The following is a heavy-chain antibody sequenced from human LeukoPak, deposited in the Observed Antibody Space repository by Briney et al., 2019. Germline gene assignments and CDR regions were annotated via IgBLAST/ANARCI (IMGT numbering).Heavy chain of an antibody. CDR2: IIPILGIA. J-gene: IGHJ5*02. CDR3: AREKVINNWFDP. Sequence: ASVKVSCKASGGTFSSYAISWVRQAPGQGLEWMGRIIPILGIANYAQKFQGRVTITADKSTSTAYMELSSLRSEDTAVYYCAREKVINNWFDPWGQGTLVTVSS. V-gene: IGHV1-69*04. CDR1: GGTFSSYA. D-gene: IGHD2-21*01.